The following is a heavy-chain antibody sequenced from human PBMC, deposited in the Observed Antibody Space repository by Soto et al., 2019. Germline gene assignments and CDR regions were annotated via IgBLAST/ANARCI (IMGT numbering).Heavy chain of an antibody. V-gene: IGHV2-70*04. Sequence: SGPTLVNPTQTLTLTCTFSGFSLSTSGMRVSWIRQPPGKALEWLARIDWDDDKFYSTSLKTRLTISKDTSKNQVVLTMTNMDPVDTATYYCARIKSDYGYGMDVWDQGTTVTGFS. J-gene: IGHJ6*02. CDR2: IDWDDDK. CDR1: GFSLSTSGMR. CDR3: ARIKSDYGYGMDV. D-gene: IGHD4-17*01.